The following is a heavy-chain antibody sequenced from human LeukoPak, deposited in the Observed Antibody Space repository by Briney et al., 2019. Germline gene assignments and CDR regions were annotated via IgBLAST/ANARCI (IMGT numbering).Heavy chain of an antibody. V-gene: IGHV4-59*01. J-gene: IGHJ2*01. CDR2: IYYSGGT. Sequence: SSETLSLTCTVSGGSISSYYWSWIRQPPGKGLEWIGYIYYSGGTNYNPSLKSRVTISVDTSKNQFSLKLSSVTAADTAVYYCARVRAAAGTSSYWYFDLWGRGTLVTVSS. CDR3: ARVRAAAGTSSYWYFDL. D-gene: IGHD6-13*01. CDR1: GGSISSYY.